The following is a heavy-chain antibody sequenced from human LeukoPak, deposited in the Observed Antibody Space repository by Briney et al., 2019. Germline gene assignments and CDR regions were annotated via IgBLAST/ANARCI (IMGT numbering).Heavy chain of an antibody. J-gene: IGHJ4*02. V-gene: IGHV3-23*01. D-gene: IGHD3-16*01. CDR2: ISGSGGST. Sequence: GGSLRLSCAASGFTFSSYAMSWVRQAPGKGLEWVSAISGSGGSTYYADSVKGRFTISRDNAKNSLYLQMNSLRAEDTAVYYCARVPGIIPDYWGQGTLVTVSS. CDR3: ARVPGIIPDY. CDR1: GFTFSSYA.